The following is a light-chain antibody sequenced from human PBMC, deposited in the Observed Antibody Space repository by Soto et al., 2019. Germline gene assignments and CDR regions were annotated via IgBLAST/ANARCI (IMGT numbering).Light chain of an antibody. CDR3: QQSYSTSFT. J-gene: IGKJ3*01. CDR1: QSISSY. CDR2: AAS. V-gene: IGKV1-39*01. Sequence: DIQMTQSPSSLSASVGDRVTITCRASQSISSYLNLYQQKPGKAPKLLIYAASSLQSGVPSRFSGSGSGTDFTLTISSLQPEDFATYYFQQSYSTSFTFGPGTKVDIK.